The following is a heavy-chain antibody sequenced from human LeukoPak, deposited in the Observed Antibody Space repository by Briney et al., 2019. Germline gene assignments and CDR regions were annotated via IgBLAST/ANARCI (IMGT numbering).Heavy chain of an antibody. D-gene: IGHD6-19*01. CDR3: AKRSVAGHYGMDV. CDR2: ISYDGSNK. CDR1: GFTFSSYG. V-gene: IGHV3-30*18. Sequence: SGGSLRLSCAASGFTFSSYGMHWVRQAPGKGLEWVAVISYDGSNKYYADSVKGRFTISRDNSKNTLYLQMNSLRAEDTAVYYCAKRSVAGHYGMDVWSQGTTVTVSS. J-gene: IGHJ6*02.